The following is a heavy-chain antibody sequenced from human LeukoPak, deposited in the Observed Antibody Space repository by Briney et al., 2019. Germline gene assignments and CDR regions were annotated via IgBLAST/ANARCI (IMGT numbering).Heavy chain of an antibody. CDR3: ARGYSSSWYFNWFDP. CDR1: GYSISSGYF. V-gene: IGHV4-38-2*02. D-gene: IGHD6-13*01. Sequence: SETLPLTCTVSGYSISSGYFWGWIRHPPGKGLEWIGSIYHSGTTYYNPSLKSRVTISVDTSKNQFSLKLTSVTAADTAVYHCARGYSSSWYFNWFDPWGQGTLVTVSS. CDR2: IYHSGTT. J-gene: IGHJ5*02.